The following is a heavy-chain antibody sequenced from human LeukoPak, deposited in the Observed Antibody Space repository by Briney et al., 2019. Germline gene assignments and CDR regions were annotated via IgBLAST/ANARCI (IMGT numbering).Heavy chain of an antibody. CDR1: GYTFTSYY. CDR3: ARDWVVVVPAARFDP. CDR2: INPSGGST. J-gene: IGHJ5*02. D-gene: IGHD2-2*01. Sequence: ASVKVSCKASGYTFTSYYMHWVRQAPGQGLEWMGIINPSGGSTSYAQKFQGRVTMTRDTSISTAYMELSRLRSDDTAVYYCARDWVVVVPAARFDPWGQGTLVTVSS. V-gene: IGHV1-46*01.